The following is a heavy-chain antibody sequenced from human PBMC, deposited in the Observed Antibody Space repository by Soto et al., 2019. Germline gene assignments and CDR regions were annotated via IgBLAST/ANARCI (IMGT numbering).Heavy chain of an antibody. V-gene: IGHV4-34*01. D-gene: IGHD3-10*01. CDR2: INHSGST. CDR3: ARGGYYYGSGSYSAYNWFDH. Sequence: PSETLSLTCAAYGGSFSGYYWSWIRQPPGKGLEWIGEINHSGSTNYNPSLKSRVTISVDTSKNQFSLKLSSVTAADTAVYYCARGGYYYGSGSYSAYNWFDHWGQGTLVTVSS. J-gene: IGHJ5*02. CDR1: GGSFSGYY.